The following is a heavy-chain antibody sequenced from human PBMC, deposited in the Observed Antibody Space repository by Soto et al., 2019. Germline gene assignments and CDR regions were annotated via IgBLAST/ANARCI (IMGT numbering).Heavy chain of an antibody. CDR2: SIPIFGTA. CDR1: GGTFSSYA. J-gene: IGHJ6*02. D-gene: IGHD2-2*01. Sequence: QVQLVQSGAEVKKPGSSVKVSCKASGGTFSSYAISWVRQAPGQGLEWMGGSIPIFGTANYAQKFQGRVTITADESTSTAYMELSSLRSEDTAVYYCARASRYCISTSCYQYYGMDVWGQGTTVTVSS. V-gene: IGHV1-69*12. CDR3: ARASRYCISTSCYQYYGMDV.